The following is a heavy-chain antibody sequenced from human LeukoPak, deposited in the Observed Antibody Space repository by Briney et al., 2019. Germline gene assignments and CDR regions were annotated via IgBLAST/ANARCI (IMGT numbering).Heavy chain of an antibody. CDR3: ASGRQGYYYYYGMDV. CDR1: GGSISSGGYS. CDR2: IYHSGST. V-gene: IGHV4-30-2*01. Sequence: PSETLSLTCAVSGGSISSGGYSWSWLRQPPGKGLEWIGYIYHSGSTYYNPSLKSRVTISVDTSKNQFSLKLSSVTAADTAVYYCASGRQGYYYYYGMDVWGQGTTVTVSS. J-gene: IGHJ6*02.